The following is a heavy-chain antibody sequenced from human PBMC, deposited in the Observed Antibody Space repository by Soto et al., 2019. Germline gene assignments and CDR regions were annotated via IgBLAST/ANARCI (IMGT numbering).Heavy chain of an antibody. V-gene: IGHV3-7*03. CDR3: AVYGYGVSAAAY. Sequence: GGSLRLSCAGSGLTFRYDWLSWVRQAPGKGLEWVANINQDGSERYYVDSVRGRFTISRDNVENSLYLQLNSLRPEDTAVYYCAVYGYGVSAAAYWGQGTLVTVSS. J-gene: IGHJ4*02. CDR2: INQDGSER. CDR1: GLTFRYDW. D-gene: IGHD4-17*01.